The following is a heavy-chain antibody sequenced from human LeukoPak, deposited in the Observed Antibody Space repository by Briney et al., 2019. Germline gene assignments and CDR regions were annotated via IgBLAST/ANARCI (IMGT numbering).Heavy chain of an antibody. CDR1: GYTFTSYG. CDR3: ARAEQYQLLLH. V-gene: IGHV1-18*01. J-gene: IGHJ4*02. CDR2: ISAYNGNT. D-gene: IGHD2-2*01. Sequence: ASVKVSCKASGYTFTSYGITWVGQAPGQGLEWMGWISAYNGNTNYAQKLQGRVTMTTDTSTSTAYLDLRSLRSDDTAVYYCARAEQYQLLLHWGQGTLVTVSS.